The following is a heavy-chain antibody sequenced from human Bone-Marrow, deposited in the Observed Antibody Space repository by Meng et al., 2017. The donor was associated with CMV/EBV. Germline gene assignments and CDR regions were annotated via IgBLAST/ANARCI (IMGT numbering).Heavy chain of an antibody. D-gene: IGHD1-1*01. CDR1: GFTFDDYA. Sequence: SLKISCAASGFTFDDYAMHWVRQAPGKGLEWVSGISWNSGSIGYADSVKGRFTISRDNAKNSLYLQMNSLRAEDTAVYYCARAWGGGGRGTTGTTRSYYYGMDVWGQGTTVTVSS. CDR3: ARAWGGGGRGTTGTTRSYYYGMDV. V-gene: IGHV3-9*01. CDR2: ISWNSGSI. J-gene: IGHJ6*02.